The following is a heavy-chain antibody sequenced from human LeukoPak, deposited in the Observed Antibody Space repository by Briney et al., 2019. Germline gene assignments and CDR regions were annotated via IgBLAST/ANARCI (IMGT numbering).Heavy chain of an antibody. D-gene: IGHD3-22*01. CDR2: INPNSGGT. CDR3: ASLKNYYDSSGYLVTDAFDI. J-gene: IGHJ3*02. Sequence: ASVKVSCKASGYTFTGYYMHWVRQAPGQGLEWMGWINPNSGGTNYAQKLQGRVTMTTDTSTSTAYMELRSLKSDDTAVYYCASLKNYYDSSGYLVTDAFDIWGQGTMVTVSS. V-gene: IGHV1-2*02. CDR1: GYTFTGYY.